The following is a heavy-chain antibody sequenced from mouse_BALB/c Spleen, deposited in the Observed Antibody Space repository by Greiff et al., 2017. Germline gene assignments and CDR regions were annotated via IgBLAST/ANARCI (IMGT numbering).Heavy chain of an antibody. J-gene: IGHJ4*01. Sequence: EVQLQQSGPELVKPGASVKISCKASGYTFTDYNMHWVKQSHGKSLEWIGYIYPYNGGTGYNQKFKSKATLTVDNSSSTAYMELRSLTSEDSAVYYCARGGYGSSWGYAMDYWGQGTSVTVSS. CDR2: IYPYNGGT. V-gene: IGHV1S29*02. CDR3: ARGGYGSSWGYAMDY. CDR1: GYTFTDYN. D-gene: IGHD1-1*01.